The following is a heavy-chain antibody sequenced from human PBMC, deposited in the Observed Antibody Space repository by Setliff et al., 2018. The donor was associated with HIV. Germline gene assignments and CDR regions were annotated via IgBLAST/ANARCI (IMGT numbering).Heavy chain of an antibody. CDR2: IYHRGGT. J-gene: IGHJ3*01. Sequence: KSSETLSLTCSVSGSSISSNSYWWAWIRQPPGKGLEYIGTIYHRGGTFNNPSLKSRVVMSVDTSKNQFSLKLTSVTAADTATYYCARDTGVNVAPDGRGYHTFDFWGRGTVVTVSS. CDR3: ARDTGVNVAPDGRGYHTFDF. D-gene: IGHD2-8*02. V-gene: IGHV4-38-2*02. CDR1: GSSISSNSY.